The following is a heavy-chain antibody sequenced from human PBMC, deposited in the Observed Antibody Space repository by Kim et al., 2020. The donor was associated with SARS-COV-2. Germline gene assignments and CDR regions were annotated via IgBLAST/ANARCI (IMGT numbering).Heavy chain of an antibody. CDR2: FDPEDGET. J-gene: IGHJ4*02. V-gene: IGHV1-24*01. CDR1: GYTLTELS. CDR3: ATVERGKGCGGDCYAFDY. D-gene: IGHD2-21*02. Sequence: ASVKVSCKVSGYTLTELSMHWVRQAPGKGLEWMGGFDPEDGETIYAQKFQGRVTMTEDTSTDTAYMELSSLRSEDTAVYYCATVERGKGCGGDCYAFDYWGQGTLVTVSS.